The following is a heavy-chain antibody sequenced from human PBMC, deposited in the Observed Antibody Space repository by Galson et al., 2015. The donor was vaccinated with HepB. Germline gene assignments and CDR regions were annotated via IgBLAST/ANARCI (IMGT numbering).Heavy chain of an antibody. J-gene: IGHJ4*02. CDR3: AKVSLSSIVVGEPPDY. CDR2: ISYDGSNK. Sequence: SLRLSCAASGFTFSSYGMHWVRQAPGKGLEWVAVISYDGSNKYYADSVKGRFTISRDNSKNTLYLQMNSLRAEDTAVYYCAKVSLSSIVVGEPPDYWGQGTLVTVSS. CDR1: GFTFSSYG. D-gene: IGHD3-22*01. V-gene: IGHV3-30*18.